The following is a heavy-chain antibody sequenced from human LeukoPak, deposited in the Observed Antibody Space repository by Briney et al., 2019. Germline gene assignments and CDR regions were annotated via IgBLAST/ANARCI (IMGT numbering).Heavy chain of an antibody. J-gene: IGHJ4*02. D-gene: IGHD5-18*01. V-gene: IGHV3-43*01. Sequence: GGSLRLSCAASGLMFDDDTMHWVRQAPGRGLEWVSLINWDGGSTYYAGSVKGRFTIPRDNSKNSLYLQMNSLRTEDTALYYCAKGDVDSPMNFYHWGQGTLVTVSS. CDR2: INWDGGST. CDR3: AKGDVDSPMNFYH. CDR1: GLMFDDDT.